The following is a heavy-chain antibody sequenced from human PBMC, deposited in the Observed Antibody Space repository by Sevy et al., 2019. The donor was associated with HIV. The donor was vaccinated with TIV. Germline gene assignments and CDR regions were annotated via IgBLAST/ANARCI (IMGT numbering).Heavy chain of an antibody. CDR1: GFTFASYA. J-gene: IGHJ4*02. V-gene: IGHV3-23*01. CDR3: AKDRYSYGYDSDY. D-gene: IGHD5-18*01. CDR2: ISGSGGNT. Sequence: GGSLRLSCAASGFTFASYAMIWVRQAPGKGLEWVSAISGSGGNTYYADSVKDRFTISRDNSKNTVILQMNSLRVEDTAIYYCAKDRYSYGYDSDYWGQGTPVTVSS.